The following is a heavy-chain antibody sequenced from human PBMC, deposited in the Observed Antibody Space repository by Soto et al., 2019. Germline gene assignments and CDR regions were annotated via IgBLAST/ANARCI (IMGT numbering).Heavy chain of an antibody. D-gene: IGHD3-22*01. J-gene: IGHJ4*02. CDR3: ARVLLGYYYDSSGHNFDY. CDR1: AYSMTRNSGA. CDR2: IYYRFKWYN. Sequence: SQTRSPTCTITAYSMTRNSGACNWLRQAPSSDLSWLGRIYYRFKWYNDYAVSVKSRITINPDTSKNQFSLQLNSVTPEDTAVYYCARVLLGYYYDSSGHNFDYWGQGTLVTVSS. V-gene: IGHV6-1*01.